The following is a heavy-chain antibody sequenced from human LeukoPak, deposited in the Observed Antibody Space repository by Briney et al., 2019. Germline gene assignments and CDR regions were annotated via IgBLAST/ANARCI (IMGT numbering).Heavy chain of an antibody. D-gene: IGHD2-15*01. Sequence: PGRSLRLSCAASGFTFDDYAMHWVRQAPGKGLEWVSGISWNSGSIGYADSVKGRSTISRDNAKNSLYLQMNSLRAEDTALYYCAKDISRFRSGGSCYDYWGQGTLVTVSS. CDR1: GFTFDDYA. J-gene: IGHJ4*02. CDR2: ISWNSGSI. CDR3: AKDISRFRSGGSCYDY. V-gene: IGHV3-9*01.